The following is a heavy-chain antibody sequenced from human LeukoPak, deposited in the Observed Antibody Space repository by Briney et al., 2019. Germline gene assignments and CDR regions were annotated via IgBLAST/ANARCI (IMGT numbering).Heavy chain of an antibody. CDR3: AKDPQIMPSSWASGLY. D-gene: IGHD6-13*01. CDR2: ISYDGSNK. CDR1: GFTFSSYG. V-gene: IGHV3-30*18. Sequence: GGSLRLSCAASGFTFSSYGMHWVRQAPGKGLEWVAVISYDGSNKYYADSVKGRFTISRDNSKNTLYLQVNSLRAEDTAVYYCAKDPQIMPSSWASGLYWGQGTLVTVSS. J-gene: IGHJ4*02.